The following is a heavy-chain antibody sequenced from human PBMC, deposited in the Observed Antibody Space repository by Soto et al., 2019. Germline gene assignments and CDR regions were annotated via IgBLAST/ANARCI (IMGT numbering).Heavy chain of an antibody. CDR2: IYTSGST. V-gene: IGHV4-4*07. Sequence: SETLSLACTVSGGSISSYYWSWIRQPAGKGLEWIGRIYTSGSTNYNPSLKSRVTMSVDTSKNQFSPKLSYVTAEDTAVYYCARVAWYSSSSAPHYYGMDVWGQGNTVTLSS. D-gene: IGHD6-13*01. CDR1: GGSISSYY. J-gene: IGHJ6*02. CDR3: ARVAWYSSSSAPHYYGMDV.